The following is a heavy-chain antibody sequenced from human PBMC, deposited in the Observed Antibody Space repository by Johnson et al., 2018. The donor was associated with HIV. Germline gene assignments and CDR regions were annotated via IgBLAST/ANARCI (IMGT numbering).Heavy chain of an antibody. Sequence: QVQLVESGGGVVQPGRSLRLSCAASGLTFSSYAMHWVRQAPGKGLEWVAVISYDGSNKYYADSVKGRFTISRDNSKNTLYLQMNSLRAEDTAVYYCARERDDSSGYYYHDAFDIWGQGTMVTVSS. CDR2: ISYDGSNK. J-gene: IGHJ3*02. CDR3: ARERDDSSGYYYHDAFDI. V-gene: IGHV3-30*04. CDR1: GLTFSSYA. D-gene: IGHD3-22*01.